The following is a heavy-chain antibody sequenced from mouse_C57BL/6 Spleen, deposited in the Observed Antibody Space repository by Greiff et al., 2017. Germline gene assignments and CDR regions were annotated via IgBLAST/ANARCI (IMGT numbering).Heavy chain of an antibody. CDR3: ARRDYGFWFAY. D-gene: IGHD1-1*01. V-gene: IGHV1-18*01. Sequence: EVQLQQSGPELVKPGASVKITCKASGYTFTDYNMDWVKQSHGKSLEWIGDINPNNGGTIYNQKFKGKATLTVDKSSSTAYMELRSLTSEDTAVYYCARRDYGFWFAYWGQGTLVTVSA. J-gene: IGHJ3*01. CDR1: GYTFTDYN. CDR2: INPNNGGT.